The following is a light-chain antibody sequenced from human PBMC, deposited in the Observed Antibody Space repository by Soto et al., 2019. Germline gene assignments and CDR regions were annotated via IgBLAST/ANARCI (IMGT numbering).Light chain of an antibody. CDR2: KAS. V-gene: IGKV1-8*01. J-gene: IGKJ1*01. CDR3: QEYNNYWT. CDR1: QGISSY. Sequence: AIRMTQSPSSLSSSTGDRVTITCRASQGISSYLAWYQQKPGKAPKLLIYKASTLKSGVPSRFSGSGSGTEFTLTISSLQPDDFATYYCQEYNNYWTFGQGTKVDIK.